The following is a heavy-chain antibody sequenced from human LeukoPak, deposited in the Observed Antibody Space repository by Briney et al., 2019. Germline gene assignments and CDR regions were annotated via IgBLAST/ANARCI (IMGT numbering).Heavy chain of an antibody. V-gene: IGHV4-59*08. CDR2: IYYSGST. Sequence: KPSETLSLTCTVSGGSMSPYHWGWIRQPPGKGLEWTGYIYYSGSTNYNPSLNRRVTISVDTSKNQFSLRLSSVTAADTAIYYCARAVSGRFDYWGQGTLVTVSS. CDR1: GGSMSPYH. CDR3: ARAVSGRFDY. D-gene: IGHD6-19*01. J-gene: IGHJ4*02.